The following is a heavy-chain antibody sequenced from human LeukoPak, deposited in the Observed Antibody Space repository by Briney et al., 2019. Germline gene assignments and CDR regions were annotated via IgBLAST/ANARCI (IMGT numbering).Heavy chain of an antibody. CDR1: GGPISSSSYY. D-gene: IGHD3-10*01. V-gene: IGHV4-39*01. Sequence: PSETLSLTCTVSGGPISSSSYYWGWIRQPPGKGLEWIGSLYHSGSTFYNPSLKSRVTISVDTSKNQFSLKLNSVTAADTAVYYCAIPHYYGSGSWLYWGQGTLVTVSS. CDR3: AIPHYYGSGSWLY. CDR2: LYHSGST. J-gene: IGHJ4*02.